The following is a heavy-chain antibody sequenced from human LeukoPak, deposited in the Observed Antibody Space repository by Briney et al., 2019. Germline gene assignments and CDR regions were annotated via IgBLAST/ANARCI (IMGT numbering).Heavy chain of an antibody. D-gene: IGHD3-22*01. CDR3: AKDVNYYDSSGPWEY. CDR1: GFTFSSYG. V-gene: IGHV3-30*02. J-gene: IGHJ4*02. CDR2: IRYDGSNK. Sequence: GESLRLSCAASGFTFSSYGMHWVRQAPGKGLEWVAFIRYDGSNKYYADSVKGRFTISRDNSKNTLYLQMNSLRAEDTAVYYCAKDVNYYDSSGPWEYWGQGTLVTVSS.